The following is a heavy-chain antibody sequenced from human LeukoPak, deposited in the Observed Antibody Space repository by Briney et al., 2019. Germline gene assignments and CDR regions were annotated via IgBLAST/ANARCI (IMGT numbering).Heavy chain of an antibody. D-gene: IGHD3-22*01. J-gene: IGHJ4*02. Sequence: SETLSLTCTVSGGSISSSSYYWGWIRQPPGKGLEWIGSIYYSGSTYYNPSLKSRVTISVDTSKNQFALKLSSVTAAHTAVYYCDGGDSSGYSFDPVFDYWGQGTLVTVSS. V-gene: IGHV4-39*01. CDR1: GGSISSSSYY. CDR2: IYYSGST. CDR3: DGGDSSGYSFDPVFDY.